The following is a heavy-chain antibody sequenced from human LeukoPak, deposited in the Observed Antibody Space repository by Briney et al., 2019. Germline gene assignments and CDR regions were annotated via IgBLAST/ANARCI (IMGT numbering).Heavy chain of an antibody. V-gene: IGHV4-38-2*02. J-gene: IGHJ2*01. CDR3: ARILGYDSSGYPNWYFDL. CDR2: IYHSGTI. CDR1: GYSISSGYY. Sequence: PSETLSLTCTVSGYSISSGYYWGWIRQPPGKGLEWLASIYHSGTIYYNPSLKSRVTMSVDTSKNQFSLKLSSVTAADTAVYYCARILGYDSSGYPNWYFDLWGRGTLVTVSS. D-gene: IGHD3-22*01.